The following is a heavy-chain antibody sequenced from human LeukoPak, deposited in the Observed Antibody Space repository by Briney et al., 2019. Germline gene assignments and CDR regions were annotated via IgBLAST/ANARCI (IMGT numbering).Heavy chain of an antibody. Sequence: GGSRRLSCAASGCRFSIYAMNWVRQAPGKGLEWISYIDSGATDILYADSVKGGFTISRDDAKNSLFLQMTSLTAGDTAVYYCARASNPTQLIDYWGQGTQVTVSA. CDR3: ARASNPTQLIDY. CDR1: GCRFSIYA. D-gene: IGHD1-1*01. V-gene: IGHV3-21*05. J-gene: IGHJ4*02. CDR2: IDSGATDI.